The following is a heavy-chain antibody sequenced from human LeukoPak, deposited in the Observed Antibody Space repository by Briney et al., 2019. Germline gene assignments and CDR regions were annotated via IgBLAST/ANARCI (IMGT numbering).Heavy chain of an antibody. D-gene: IGHD3-10*01. CDR3: AKEGRYYGSGSLDY. CDR1: GFTFSSYG. J-gene: IGHJ4*02. CDR2: IWYDGSNK. Sequence: GGSLRLSCAASGFTFSSYGMHWVRQAPGKGLEWVAVIWYDGSNKYYADSVKGRFTISRDNSKNTLYLQMNSLRAEDTAVYYCAKEGRYYGSGSLDYWGQGTLVTVSS. V-gene: IGHV3-33*06.